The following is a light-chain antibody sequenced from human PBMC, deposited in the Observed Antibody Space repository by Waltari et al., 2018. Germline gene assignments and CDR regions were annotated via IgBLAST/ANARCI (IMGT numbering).Light chain of an antibody. J-gene: IGKJ4*01. V-gene: IGKV3-15*01. CDR2: RSS. Sequence: ETVMTQFPASLSVSPGERVTLSCRASQSVSSHLAWYKQNPGQAPRLRIFRSSTMASGIPARISGSGSGTEFSLTISSLQSEDSAVYYCQQYKNCPTSFGGGTKVEIK. CDR3: QQYKNCPTS. CDR1: QSVSSH.